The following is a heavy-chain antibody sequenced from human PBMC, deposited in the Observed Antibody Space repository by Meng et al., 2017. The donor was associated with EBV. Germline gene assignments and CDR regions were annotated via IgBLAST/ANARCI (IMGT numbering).Heavy chain of an antibody. CDR2: IYSGGST. D-gene: IGHD6-19*01. V-gene: IGHV3-53*01. CDR3: ARDSGGFDY. J-gene: IGHJ4*02. CDR1: RFSVSSNH. Sequence: EGWVVGFGGGLVQPGGSLSLSCAASRFSVSSNHMSWVRQATGKGLEWVSVIYSGGSTYYADSVKGRFTISRDNSKNTLYLQMNSLRAEDTAVYYCARDSGGFDYWGQGTLVTVSS.